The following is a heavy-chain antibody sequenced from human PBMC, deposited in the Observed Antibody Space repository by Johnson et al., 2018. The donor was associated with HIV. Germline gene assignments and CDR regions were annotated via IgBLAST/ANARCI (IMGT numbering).Heavy chain of an antibody. J-gene: IGHJ3*02. CDR3: TRTDDAYHYDTFGYIDAFDI. CDR1: GFTVRSSY. V-gene: IGHV3-73*01. Sequence: VQLVESGGGLVQPGGSLRLSCAASGFTVRSSYMSWVRQAPEKGLEWVGRIRSKPYSSATAYAASVTGRFTISRDDSKNMTYLQMNSLKTEDTAVYYCTRTDDAYHYDTFGYIDAFDIWGQGTMVTVSS. CDR2: IRSKPYSSAT. D-gene: IGHD3-22*01.